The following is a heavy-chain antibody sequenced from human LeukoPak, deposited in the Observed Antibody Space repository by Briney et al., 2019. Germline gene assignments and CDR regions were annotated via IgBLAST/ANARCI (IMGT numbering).Heavy chain of an antibody. CDR2: IDTSGTT. CDR3: GGIATAGTVDF. J-gene: IGHJ4*02. V-gene: IGHV4-4*09. CDR1: GASVRAYH. Sequence: SKTLSLTCSVCGASVRAYHWTWIRQPPGKGLEWIGYIDTSGTTNYIPSLKSRAFIPVDTSKNQFSLKPTSVTAADTAVYYCGGIATAGTVDFWGQGALVTVSS. D-gene: IGHD6-13*01.